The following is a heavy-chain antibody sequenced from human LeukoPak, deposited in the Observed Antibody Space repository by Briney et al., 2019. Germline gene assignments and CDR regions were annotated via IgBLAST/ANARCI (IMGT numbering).Heavy chain of an antibody. J-gene: IGHJ4*02. CDR3: ASLTYSYGSLFDY. Sequence: SETLSLTCTVSGGSISSYYWSWIRQPPGKGLEWIGYIYYSGSTNYNPSLKSRVTISVDTSKNQFSLKLSSVTAADTAVYYCASLTYSYGSLFDYWGQGTLVTVSS. V-gene: IGHV4-59*12. CDR1: GGSISSYY. CDR2: IYYSGST. D-gene: IGHD5-18*01.